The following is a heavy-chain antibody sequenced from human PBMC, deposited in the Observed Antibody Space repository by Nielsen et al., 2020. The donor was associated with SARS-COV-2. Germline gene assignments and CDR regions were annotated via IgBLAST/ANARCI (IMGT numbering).Heavy chain of an antibody. CDR2: IYYSGIT. CDR3: VRLNRRILTPLALASLRFDY. V-gene: IGHV4-39*02. J-gene: IGHJ4*02. CDR1: GDSMSDSNYY. Sequence: SETLSLTCTVSGDSMSDSNYYWVWIRQPPGKGLEWIASIYYSGITYYNTSLKSRVTISIDTSKNHFSLRLNSLAAADTAVYYCVRLNRRILTPLALASLRFDYWGQGSLVTVSS. D-gene: IGHD3-3*02.